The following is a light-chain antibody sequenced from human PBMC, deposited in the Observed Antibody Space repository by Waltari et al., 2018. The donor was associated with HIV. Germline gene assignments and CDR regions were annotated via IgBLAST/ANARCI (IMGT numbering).Light chain of an antibody. CDR1: QGISNN. CDR3: QKYNSAPFT. V-gene: IGKV1-27*01. CDR2: GAS. J-gene: IGKJ4*01. Sequence: DIQMTQSPSSLSASVGDRVTITCRASQGISNNLAWYQQRPGEVPQLLMYGASTLPSGVPSRFSGSGSGTDFTLTISSLQPEDVATYYCQKYNSAPFTFGGGTKVEIK.